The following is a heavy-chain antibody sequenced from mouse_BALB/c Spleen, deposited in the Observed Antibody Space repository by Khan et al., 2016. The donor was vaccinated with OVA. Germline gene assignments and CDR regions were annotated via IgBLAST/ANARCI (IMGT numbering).Heavy chain of an antibody. CDR1: GFTFSTYI. J-gene: IGHJ3*01. V-gene: IGHV5-6-5*01. CDR2: ISVGGNT. Sequence: EVELVESGGGLVKPGGSLKLSCAASGFTFSTYIMSWVRQTPEKRLEWVASISVGGNTFYPDSVKGRFTISRDDARNILYLQMSSLRSEDTAMCYCEREDPMITTWFACWGRGTLVTVSA. CDR3: EREDPMITTWFAC. D-gene: IGHD2-4*01.